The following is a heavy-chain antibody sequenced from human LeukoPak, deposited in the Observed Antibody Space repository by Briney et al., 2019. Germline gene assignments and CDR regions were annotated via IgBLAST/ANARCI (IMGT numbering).Heavy chain of an antibody. J-gene: IGHJ4*02. CDR3: ARDATKRIGYCSGGSCPPSGY. CDR2: ISYDGSNK. D-gene: IGHD2-15*01. V-gene: IGHV3-30-3*01. CDR1: GFTFSSYA. Sequence: PGGSLRLSCAASGFTFSSYAMHWVRQAPGKGLEWVAVISYDGSNKYYADSVKGRFTISRDNSKNTLYLQMNSLRAEDTAVYYCARDATKRIGYCSGGSCPPSGYWGQGTLVTVSS.